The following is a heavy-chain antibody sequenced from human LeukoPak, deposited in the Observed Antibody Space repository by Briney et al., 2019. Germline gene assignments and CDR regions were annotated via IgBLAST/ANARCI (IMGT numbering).Heavy chain of an antibody. D-gene: IGHD3-10*01. V-gene: IGHV3-53*01. Sequence: GGSLRLSCAASGFTVSSNYTTWVRQAPGKGLEWVSIIYSGGTTYYADSVKGRFTISRDNSKNTLYLQMNSLRAEDTAVYYCARLYYYVSGTYSRYFDYWGQGTLVTVSS. CDR2: IYSGGTT. CDR3: ARLYYYVSGTYSRYFDY. J-gene: IGHJ4*02. CDR1: GFTVSSNY.